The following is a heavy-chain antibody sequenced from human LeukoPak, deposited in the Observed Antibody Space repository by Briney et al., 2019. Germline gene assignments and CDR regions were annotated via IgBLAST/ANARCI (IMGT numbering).Heavy chain of an antibody. CDR3: ARERRSGVIRWFDP. V-gene: IGHV1-69*05. Sequence: SVKVSCKASGGTFSSYAISWVRQAPGQGLEWMGGIIPIFGTANYAQKFQGRVTITTDESTSTAYMELSSLRSEDTAVYYCARERRSGVIRWFDPWGQGTLVTVSS. CDR1: GGTFSSYA. J-gene: IGHJ5*02. CDR2: IIPIFGTA. D-gene: IGHD3-22*01.